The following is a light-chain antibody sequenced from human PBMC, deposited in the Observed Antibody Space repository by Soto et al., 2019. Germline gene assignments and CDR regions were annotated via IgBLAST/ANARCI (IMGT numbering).Light chain of an antibody. CDR2: GAS. CDR3: QQYNNWLRT. Sequence: EIVMTQSPATLSVSPGERATLSCRASQSVSSNLAWYQQKPGQAPRLLIYGASTRATGIPARFSGSGSGTEFTLTISSLQSEDFAVYYCQQYNNWLRTFGQGNNVEI. J-gene: IGKJ1*01. V-gene: IGKV3-15*01. CDR1: QSVSSN.